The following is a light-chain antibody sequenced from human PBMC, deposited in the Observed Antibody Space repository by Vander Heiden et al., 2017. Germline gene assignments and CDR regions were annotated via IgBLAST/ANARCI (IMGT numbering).Light chain of an antibody. V-gene: IGLV1-40*01. Sequence: QPVPTQPPSVSGAPGQGVTTSCTGSSSNIGTGYDVHWNQHRPGTAPKLLIYDNNIRPSGVPARFSGSKSGTSVSLAITGLQAEDEADYYCQAYDSRVSGWVFGGGTRLTVL. J-gene: IGLJ3*02. CDR2: DNN. CDR3: QAYDSRVSGWV. CDR1: SSNIGTGYD.